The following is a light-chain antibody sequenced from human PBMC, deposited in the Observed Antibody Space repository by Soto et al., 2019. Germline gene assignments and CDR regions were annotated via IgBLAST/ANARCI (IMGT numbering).Light chain of an antibody. Sequence: EIIMTQSPATLSVSPGETATLSCRASQSVSGALSWYQLRPGQAPRLLIYGASTRATGVPVRISGSGSGTEFTLTIRGLQDEDFAFYYCHQYYAWLQTFGQGTRVEIK. CDR1: QSVSGA. J-gene: IGKJ1*01. CDR3: HQYYAWLQT. CDR2: GAS. V-gene: IGKV3-15*01.